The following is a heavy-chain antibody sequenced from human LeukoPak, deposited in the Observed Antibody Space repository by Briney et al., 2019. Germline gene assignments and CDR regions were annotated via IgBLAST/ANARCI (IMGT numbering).Heavy chain of an antibody. D-gene: IGHD2-8*01. J-gene: IGHJ1*01. V-gene: IGHV4-34*01. CDR1: GGSFSGYY. Sequence: NTSETLSLTCAVYGGSFSGYYWSWIRQPPGKGLEWIGEINHSGSTNYNPSLKSRVTISVDTSKNQFSLKLSSVTAADTAVYYCARGRCTNGVCYRIEYFQHWGQGTLVTVSS. CDR2: INHSGST. CDR3: ARGRCTNGVCYRIEYFQH.